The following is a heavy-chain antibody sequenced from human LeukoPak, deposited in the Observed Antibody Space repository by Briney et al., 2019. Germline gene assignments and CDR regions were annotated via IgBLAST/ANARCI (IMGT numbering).Heavy chain of an antibody. CDR2: LYYTGSS. V-gene: IGHV4-39*01. J-gene: IGHJ5*02. Sequence: TSETLSLTCTVSGDSISSTTNSWGWIRQPPGKWLEWIGSLYYTGSSYYNPSHKRRVTISGDTSNNQISLRMNSVTAADTAIYYCARHSTMLTSRWFDPWGQGTLVTVSS. CDR1: GDSISSTTNS. CDR3: ARHSTMLTSRWFDP. D-gene: IGHD4-11*01.